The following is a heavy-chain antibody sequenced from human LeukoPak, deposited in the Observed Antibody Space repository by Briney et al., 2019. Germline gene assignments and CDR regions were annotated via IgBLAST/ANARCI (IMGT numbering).Heavy chain of an antibody. CDR3: AKMPYGSGSRPINLDL. CDR1: GFTFSNFA. D-gene: IGHD3-10*01. Sequence: PGGSLRLSCAASGFTFSNFAMTWVRQAPGKGLEWVSSITGNRGATYNEDSVKGRFTISRDNSQNTLYLQMNSLRAEDTDVYSCAKMPYGSGSRPINLDLWGQGTLVSVSS. CDR2: ITGNRGAT. J-gene: IGHJ4*02. V-gene: IGHV3-23*01.